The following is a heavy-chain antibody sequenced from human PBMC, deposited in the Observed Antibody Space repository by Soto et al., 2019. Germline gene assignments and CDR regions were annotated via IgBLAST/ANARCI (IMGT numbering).Heavy chain of an antibody. J-gene: IGHJ5*02. CDR3: ARGLTYYYDSSGYYSNWFDP. CDR2: ISYDGSNK. V-gene: IGHV3-30-3*01. D-gene: IGHD3-22*01. Sequence: QVQLVESGGGVVQPGRSLRLSCAASGFTFSSYAMHWVRQAPGKGLEWVAVISYDGSNKYYADSVKGRFTISRDNSKNTLYLQMNSLRAEDTAVYYCARGLTYYYDSSGYYSNWFDPWGQGTLVTVSS. CDR1: GFTFSSYA.